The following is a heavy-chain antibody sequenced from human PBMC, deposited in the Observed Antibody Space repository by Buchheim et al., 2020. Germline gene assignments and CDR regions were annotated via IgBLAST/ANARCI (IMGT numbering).Heavy chain of an antibody. CDR3: ARGKSSSSWSHNWFDP. CDR1: GFTFSSYG. CDR2: IWYDGSNK. J-gene: IGHJ5*02. Sequence: QVQLVESGGGVVQPGRSLRLSCAASGFTFSSYGMHWVRQAPGKGLEWVAVIWYDGSNKYYADSVKGRFTISRDNSKNTLYLQMNSLRAEDTAVYYCARGKSSSSWSHNWFDPWDQGTL. V-gene: IGHV3-33*01. D-gene: IGHD6-13*01.